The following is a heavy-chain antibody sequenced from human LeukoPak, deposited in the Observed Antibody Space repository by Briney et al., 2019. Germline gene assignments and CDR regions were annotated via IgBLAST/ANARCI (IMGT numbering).Heavy chain of an antibody. D-gene: IGHD6-13*01. CDR3: ARHGLRQQLVQSFDY. Sequence: PSETLSLTCAVYGGSFSAYYWSWIRQPPGKGLEWIGEINHSGSTNYNPSLKSRVTISVDTSNNQFSLKLTSVTAADTAVYFCARHGLRQQLVQSFDYWGQGTLVTVSS. J-gene: IGHJ4*02. CDR2: INHSGST. V-gene: IGHV4-34*01. CDR1: GGSFSAYY.